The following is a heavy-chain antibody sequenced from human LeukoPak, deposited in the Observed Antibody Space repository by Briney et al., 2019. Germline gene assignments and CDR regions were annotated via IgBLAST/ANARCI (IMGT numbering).Heavy chain of an antibody. Sequence: SQTLSLTCAISGDSVSSNSAAWNWIRQSPSRGLEWLGKTYYRSKWYNDYAVFVKSRITINPDTSKNQFSLQLNSMTSEDTAVYYCARADTSAFDFWGQGTLVTVSS. J-gene: IGHJ4*02. CDR3: ARADTSAFDF. D-gene: IGHD3-16*01. CDR2: TYYRSKWYN. CDR1: GDSVSSNSAA. V-gene: IGHV6-1*01.